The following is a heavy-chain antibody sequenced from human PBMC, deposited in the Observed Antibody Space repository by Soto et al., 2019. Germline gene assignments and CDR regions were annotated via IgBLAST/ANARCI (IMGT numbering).Heavy chain of an antibody. D-gene: IGHD3-16*01. CDR3: LRAGAHRGDS. CDR1: GFTFSNYW. J-gene: IGHJ4*02. CDR2: INGDGSST. Sequence: PGGSLRLSCAASGFTFSNYWMHWVRQPPGKGLVWVSCINGDGSSTSYADSVEGRFTISRDSAKNTLHLQMNSLRVEDTAVYYCLRAGAHRGDSWSQGTLDIMSS. V-gene: IGHV3-74*01.